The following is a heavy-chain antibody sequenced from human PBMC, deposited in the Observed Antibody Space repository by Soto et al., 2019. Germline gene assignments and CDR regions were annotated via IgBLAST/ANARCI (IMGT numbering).Heavy chain of an antibody. J-gene: IGHJ6*03. CDR3: ARIAAAGYYYYMDV. Sequence: ASVKVSCKASGYTFTNYGLTWVRQAPGQGLEWMGWMNPNSGNTGYAQKFQGRVTMTRNTSISTAYMELSSLRSEDTAVYYCARIAAAGYYYYMDVWGKGTTVTVSS. D-gene: IGHD6-13*01. V-gene: IGHV1-8*02. CDR2: MNPNSGNT. CDR1: GYTFTNYG.